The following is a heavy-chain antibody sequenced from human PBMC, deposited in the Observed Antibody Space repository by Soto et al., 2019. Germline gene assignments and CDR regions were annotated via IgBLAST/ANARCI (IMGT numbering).Heavy chain of an antibody. J-gene: IGHJ4*02. CDR3: SRDVVVGDKALNY. CDR2: IKEDGSEK. Sequence: GGSLRLSGAASGFTFSNYWMTWVRQAPGKGLEWVANIKEDGSEKHYVDSVKGRFTISRDNAKNSLYLQMNSLRDEDTAVYFCSRDVVVGDKALNYWGQGALVTVSS. D-gene: IGHD2-15*01. CDR1: GFTFSNYW. V-gene: IGHV3-7*01.